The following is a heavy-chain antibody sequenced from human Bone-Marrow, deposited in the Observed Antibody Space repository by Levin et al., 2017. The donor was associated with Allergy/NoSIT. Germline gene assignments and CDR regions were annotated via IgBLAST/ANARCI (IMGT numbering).Heavy chain of an antibody. CDR1: GFTFSSYG. CDR2: IWYDGSNK. D-gene: IGHD1-14*01. J-gene: IGHJ6*02. CDR3: ARDPLAGEAPPGGMDV. V-gene: IGHV3-33*01. Sequence: GESLKISCAASGFTFSSYGMHWVRQAPGKGLEWVAVIWYDGSNKYYADSVKGRFTISRDNSKNTLYLQMNSLRAEDTAVYYCARDPLAGEAPPGGMDVWGQGTTVTVSS.